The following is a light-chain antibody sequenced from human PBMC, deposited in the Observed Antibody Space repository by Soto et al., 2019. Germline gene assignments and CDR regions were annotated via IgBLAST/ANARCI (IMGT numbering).Light chain of an antibody. J-gene: IGLJ2*01. Sequence: QSVLTQPASVSGSPGQSITISCTGTSSDIGRYNYVSWYQQLPGKVPKLMIYGVSNRPSGVSNRFSGSKSGNTASLTISGLQAEDEADYYCSSYTFSSTLVVFGGGTKLTVL. V-gene: IGLV2-14*03. CDR2: GVS. CDR3: SSYTFSSTLVV. CDR1: SSDIGRYNY.